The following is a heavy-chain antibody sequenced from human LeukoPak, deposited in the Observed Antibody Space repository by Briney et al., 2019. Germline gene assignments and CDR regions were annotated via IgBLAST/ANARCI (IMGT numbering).Heavy chain of an antibody. Sequence: PGGSLRLSCAASGFTFSSHWMHWVRQAPGKGLVWVSRINSDGSSADYADSVKGRFTISRDNTKNTLYLQMNSLRAEDTAVYYCAKEEIWGQGTLVTVSS. CDR1: GFTFSSHW. D-gene: IGHD5-24*01. CDR2: INSDGSSA. J-gene: IGHJ4*02. CDR3: AKEEI. V-gene: IGHV3-74*01.